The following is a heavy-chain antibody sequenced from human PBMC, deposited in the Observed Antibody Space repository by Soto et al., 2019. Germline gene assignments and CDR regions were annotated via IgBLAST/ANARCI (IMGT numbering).Heavy chain of an antibody. J-gene: IGHJ4*02. D-gene: IGHD3-9*01. CDR1: GGSISSGDYY. V-gene: IGHV4-39*01. CDR2: IYYSGST. CDR3: ARHFSVDHFDY. Sequence: SETLSLTCTVSGGSISSGDYYWSWIRQPPGKGLEWIGYIYYSGSTYHNPSLKSRVTISVDRSNNQFSLKLTSVTAADTAVYYCARHFSVDHFDYWGQGALVTVSS.